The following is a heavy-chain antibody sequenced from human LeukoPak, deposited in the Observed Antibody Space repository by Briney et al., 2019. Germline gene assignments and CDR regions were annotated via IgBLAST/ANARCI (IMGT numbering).Heavy chain of an antibody. J-gene: IGHJ4*02. CDR2: INPNSGGT. Sequence: ASVKVSCKASGYTFTGYYVHWVRQAPGQGLEWMGRINPNSGGTNYAQKFQGRVTMTRDTSISTAYMELSRLRSDDTAVYYCAREGDLGHQWLVRYFDYWGQGTLVTVSS. CDR3: AREGDLGHQWLVRYFDY. CDR1: GYTFTGYY. D-gene: IGHD6-19*01. V-gene: IGHV1-2*06.